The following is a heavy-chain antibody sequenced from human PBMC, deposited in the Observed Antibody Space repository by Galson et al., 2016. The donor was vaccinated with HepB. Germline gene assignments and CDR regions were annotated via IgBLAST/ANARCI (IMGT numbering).Heavy chain of an antibody. D-gene: IGHD2/OR15-2a*01. Sequence: SLRLSCAASGFTFRSYGMHWVRQAPGKGLEWVAADSMDGRRKFYADSVKGRFTISRDNSNSMLFLQMSSLRADDTAVYYCARRHEYCPPVGCSVDYWGQGTMVSVSS. J-gene: IGHJ4*02. V-gene: IGHV3-30*03. CDR2: DSMDGRRK. CDR3: ARRHEYCPPVGCSVDY. CDR1: GFTFRSYG.